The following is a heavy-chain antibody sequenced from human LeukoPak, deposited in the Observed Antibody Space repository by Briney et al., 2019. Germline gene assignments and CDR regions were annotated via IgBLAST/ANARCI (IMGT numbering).Heavy chain of an antibody. D-gene: IGHD3-22*01. Sequence: SETLSLTCAVYGGSFSGYYWSWIRQPPGKGLEWIGEINHSGSTNYNPSLKSRVTISVDTSKNQFSLKLSSVTAADTAVYYCARAYYYDSSGYKDYWGQGTLVTVSP. CDR2: INHSGST. J-gene: IGHJ4*02. CDR3: ARAYYYDSSGYKDY. CDR1: GGSFSGYY. V-gene: IGHV4-34*01.